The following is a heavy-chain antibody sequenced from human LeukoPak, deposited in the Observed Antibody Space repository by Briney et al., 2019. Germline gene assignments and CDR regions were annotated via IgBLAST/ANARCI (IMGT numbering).Heavy chain of an antibody. J-gene: IGHJ4*02. V-gene: IGHV4-59*12. Sequence: PSETLSLTCTVSGGSISSYYWSWIRQPPGKGLEWIGYIYYSGSTNYNPSLKSRVIISVDTSKKHFSLRLRSVTAADTAVYYCARDGLGSRPLDYWGQGTLVTVSS. CDR1: GGSISSYY. CDR2: IYYSGST. CDR3: ARDGLGSRPLDY. D-gene: IGHD2-15*01.